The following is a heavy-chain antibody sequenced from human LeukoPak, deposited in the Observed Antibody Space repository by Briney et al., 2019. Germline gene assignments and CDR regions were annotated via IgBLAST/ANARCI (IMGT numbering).Heavy chain of an antibody. J-gene: IGHJ4*02. CDR3: AKSAEGLWGSYDY. CDR1: GFTFSSYT. V-gene: IGHV3-23*01. CDR2: ISGSGGTT. Sequence: GGSLRLSCAASGFTFSSYTMSWVRQAPGKGLEWVSAISGSGGTTYYADSVKGRFTISRDNSKNTIYVQMNSLRAEDTAVYYCAKSAEGLWGSYDYWGQGTLVTVSS. D-gene: IGHD1-26*01.